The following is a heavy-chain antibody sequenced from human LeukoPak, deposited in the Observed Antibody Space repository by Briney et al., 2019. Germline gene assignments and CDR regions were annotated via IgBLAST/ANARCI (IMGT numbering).Heavy chain of an antibody. CDR1: GFTFSSYW. J-gene: IGHJ4*02. Sequence: PGRSLRLSCAASGFTFSSYWMHWVRQAPGKGLVWVSRIKSDGGSTSYADSVKGRFTISRDNAKNTLYLQMNSLRAEDTAVYYCARAYGMRLWGQGTLVTVSS. CDR2: IKSDGGST. CDR3: ARAYGMRL. V-gene: IGHV3-74*01. D-gene: IGHD2-8*01.